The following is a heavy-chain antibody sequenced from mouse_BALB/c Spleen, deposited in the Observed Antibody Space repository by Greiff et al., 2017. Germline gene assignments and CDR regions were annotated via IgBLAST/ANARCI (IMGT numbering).Heavy chain of an antibody. Sequence: QVQLQQSGPELVKPGASVRISCKASGYTFTSYYIHWVKQRPGQGLEWIGWIYPGNVNTKYNEKFKGKATLTADKSSSTAYMQLSSLTSEDSAVYFCARITTVVATDYAMDYWGQGTSVTVSS. CDR2: IYPGNVNT. J-gene: IGHJ4*01. CDR1: GYTFTSYY. V-gene: IGHV1S56*01. D-gene: IGHD1-1*01. CDR3: ARITTVVATDYAMDY.